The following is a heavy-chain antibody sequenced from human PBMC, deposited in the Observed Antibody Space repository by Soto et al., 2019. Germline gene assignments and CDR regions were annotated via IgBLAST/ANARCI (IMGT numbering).Heavy chain of an antibody. Sequence: ASVKVSCKASGYTFTIYGINWVRQAPGQGLEWMGWISPDNGNTNYAQKFQGRVTITRDTSASTAYMELSSLRSEDTAVYYCARERDYYDSSGYYQWFDPWGQGTLVTVSS. J-gene: IGHJ5*02. V-gene: IGHV1-18*01. D-gene: IGHD3-22*01. CDR1: GYTFTIYG. CDR3: ARERDYYDSSGYYQWFDP. CDR2: ISPDNGNT.